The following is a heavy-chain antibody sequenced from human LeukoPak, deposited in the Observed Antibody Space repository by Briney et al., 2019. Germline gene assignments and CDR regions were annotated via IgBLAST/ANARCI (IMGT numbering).Heavy chain of an antibody. CDR3: AREYGDYEAYFDY. J-gene: IGHJ4*02. V-gene: IGHV1-46*01. Sequence: ASVKVSFKASGYTFTSYYMHWVRQAPGQGLEWMGIINPSGGSTSYAQKFQGRVTMTRDTSTSTVYMELSRLRSEDTAVYYGAREYGDYEAYFDYWGQGTLVTVSS. CDR1: GYTFTSYY. CDR2: INPSGGST. D-gene: IGHD4-17*01.